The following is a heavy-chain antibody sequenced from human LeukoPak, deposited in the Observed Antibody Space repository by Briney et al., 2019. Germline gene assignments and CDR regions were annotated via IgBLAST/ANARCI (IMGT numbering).Heavy chain of an antibody. J-gene: IGHJ4*02. CDR2: ISSSGSTI. CDR3: ARDSSGWYEGGTFDY. Sequence: GGSLRLSCAASGFTFSSYEMNWVRQAPGKGLEWVSYISSSGSTIYYADSVKGRFTISRDNAKNSLYLQMNSLRAEDTAVYYCARDSSGWYEGGTFDYWGQGTLITVSS. V-gene: IGHV3-48*03. D-gene: IGHD6-19*01. CDR1: GFTFSSYE.